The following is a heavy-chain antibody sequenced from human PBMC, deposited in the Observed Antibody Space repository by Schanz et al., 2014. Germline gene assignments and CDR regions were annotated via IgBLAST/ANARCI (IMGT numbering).Heavy chain of an antibody. D-gene: IGHD3-10*01. Sequence: QVQLVQSGVEVKRPGASVRVSCKASGYSFTYYAIHWVRQAPGQGLEWMGWISGYNGDTNYAPKFQDRVTMTTDTSTGITSLELRSLKSDDTAVYYCVRDAGWAFGDYHDMDVWGQGTSVTVSS. J-gene: IGHJ6*02. CDR1: GYSFTYYA. V-gene: IGHV1-18*01. CDR2: ISGYNGDT. CDR3: VRDAGWAFGDYHDMDV.